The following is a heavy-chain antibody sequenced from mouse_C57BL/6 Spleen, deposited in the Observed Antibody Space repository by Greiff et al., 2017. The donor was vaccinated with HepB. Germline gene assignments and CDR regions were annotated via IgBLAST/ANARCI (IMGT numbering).Heavy chain of an antibody. V-gene: IGHV1-18*01. J-gene: IGHJ3*01. D-gene: IGHD2-3*01. Sequence: VQLQQSGPVLVKPGASVKIPCKASGYTFTDYNMDWVKQSHGKSLEWIGDINPNNGGTIYNQKFKGKATLTVDKSSSTAYMELRSLTSEDTAVYYCARRRGSGGYYPFAYWGQGTLVTVSA. CDR1: GYTFTDYN. CDR3: ARRRGSGGYYPFAY. CDR2: INPNNGGT.